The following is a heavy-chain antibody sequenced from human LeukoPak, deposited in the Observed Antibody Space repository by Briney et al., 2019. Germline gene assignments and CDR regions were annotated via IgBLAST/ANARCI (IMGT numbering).Heavy chain of an antibody. D-gene: IGHD3/OR15-3a*01. J-gene: IGHJ4*02. CDR1: GGSFSGYY. Sequence: SETLSLTCAVYGGSFSGYYWSWIRQPPGKGLEWIGEINHSGSTNYNASLKSQVSISIDTSKNQFSLRLTSVTAADTAVYYCARQTGSGLFILPGGQGTLVTVSS. CDR3: ARQTGSGLFILP. V-gene: IGHV4-34*01. CDR2: INHSGST.